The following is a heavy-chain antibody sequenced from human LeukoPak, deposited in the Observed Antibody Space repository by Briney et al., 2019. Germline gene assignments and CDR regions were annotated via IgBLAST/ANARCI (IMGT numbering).Heavy chain of an antibody. J-gene: IGHJ3*02. V-gene: IGHV4-59*01. Sequence: PSETLSLTCTVSGGSISSYYWSWIRQPPGKGLEWIGYIYYSGNTNYNPSLKSRVTISVDTSKNQFSLKLSSVTAADTAVYYCARFKGNYGDYPDAFDIWGQGTMVTVSS. CDR2: IYYSGNT. CDR3: ARFKGNYGDYPDAFDI. D-gene: IGHD4-17*01. CDR1: GGSISSYY.